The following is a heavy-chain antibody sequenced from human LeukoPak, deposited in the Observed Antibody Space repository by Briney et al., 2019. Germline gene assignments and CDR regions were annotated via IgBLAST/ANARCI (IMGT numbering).Heavy chain of an antibody. CDR1: GFTFDDYA. CDR3: AKDRYSSSWEAFDI. CDR2: TSWNSGSI. D-gene: IGHD6-13*01. J-gene: IGHJ3*02. V-gene: IGHV3-9*01. Sequence: PGGSLRLSCAASGFTFDDYAMHWVRQAPGKGLEWVPGTSWNSGSIGYADSVKGRFTISRDNAKNSLYLQMNSLRAEDTALYYCAKDRYSSSWEAFDIWGQGTMVTVSS.